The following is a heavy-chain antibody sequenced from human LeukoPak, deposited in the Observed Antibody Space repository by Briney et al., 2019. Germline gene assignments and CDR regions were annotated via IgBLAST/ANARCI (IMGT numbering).Heavy chain of an antibody. J-gene: IGHJ3*02. CDR1: GYSISSGYY. Sequence: PSETLSLTCAVSGYSISSGYYWGWIRQPPGKGLEWIGEINHSGSTNYNPSLKSRVTISVDTSKNQFSLKLSSVTAADTAVYYCARDTLRFLEWLEPYAFDIWGQGTMVTVSS. D-gene: IGHD3-3*01. CDR3: ARDTLRFLEWLEPYAFDI. V-gene: IGHV4-38-2*02. CDR2: INHSGST.